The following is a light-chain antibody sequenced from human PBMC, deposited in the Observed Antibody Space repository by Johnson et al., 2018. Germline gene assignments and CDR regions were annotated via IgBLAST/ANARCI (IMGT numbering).Light chain of an antibody. CDR3: GTWDSSLSAGNV. Sequence: SVLTQPPSVSAAPGQKVTISCSGSSSNIGNNYVSWYQQLPGTAPKLLIYENNKRPSGIPDRFSDSKSGTSATLGITGLQTGDEADYYCGTWDSSLSAGNVFGTGTKVTVL. J-gene: IGLJ1*01. CDR1: SSNIGNNY. V-gene: IGLV1-51*02. CDR2: ENN.